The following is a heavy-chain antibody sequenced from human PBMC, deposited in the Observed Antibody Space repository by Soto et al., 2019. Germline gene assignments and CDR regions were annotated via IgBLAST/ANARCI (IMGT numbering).Heavy chain of an antibody. V-gene: IGHV1-69*13. J-gene: IGHJ4*02. CDR1: GGTFSSYA. Sequence: SVKVSCKASGGTFSSYAISWVRQAPGQGLEWMGGIIPIFGTANYAQKFQGRVTITADESTSTAYMELSSLRSEDTAVYYCARERPDSSGYQLSDYWGQGTLVTVSS. D-gene: IGHD3-22*01. CDR3: ARERPDSSGYQLSDY. CDR2: IIPIFGTA.